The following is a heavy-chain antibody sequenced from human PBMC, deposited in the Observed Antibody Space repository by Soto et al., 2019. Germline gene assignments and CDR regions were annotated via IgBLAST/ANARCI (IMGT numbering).Heavy chain of an antibody. Sequence: PGGSLRLSCAASGFTFSSYGMHWVRQAPGKGLEWVAVIWYDGSNKYYADSVKGRFTISRDNSKNTLYLQMNSLRAEDTAVYYCARDHLAKPYGSGSYSPRGAWPSPYGMDVWGQGTTVTVSS. D-gene: IGHD3-10*01. J-gene: IGHJ6*02. CDR1: GFTFSSYG. CDR2: IWYDGSNK. CDR3: ARDHLAKPYGSGSYSPRGAWPSPYGMDV. V-gene: IGHV3-33*01.